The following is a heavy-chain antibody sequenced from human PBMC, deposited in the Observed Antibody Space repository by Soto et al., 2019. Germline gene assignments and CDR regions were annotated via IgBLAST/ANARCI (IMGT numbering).Heavy chain of an antibody. D-gene: IGHD2-15*01. CDR1: GYTFTSYG. CDR2: ISAYNGNT. J-gene: IGHJ4*02. V-gene: IGHV1-18*01. CDR3: ASWGGYCSGGSCPIDFDY. Sequence: VASVKVSCKASGYTFTSYGISWVRQAPGQGLEWMGWISAYNGNTNYAQKLQGRVTMTTDTSTSTAYMELRSLRSDDTAVYYCASWGGYCSGGSCPIDFDYWGQGTLVTVSS.